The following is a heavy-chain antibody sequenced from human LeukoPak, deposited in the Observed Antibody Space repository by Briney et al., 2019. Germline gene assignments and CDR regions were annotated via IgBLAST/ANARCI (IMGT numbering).Heavy chain of an antibody. J-gene: IGHJ4*02. D-gene: IGHD6-19*01. V-gene: IGHV3-7*01. Sequence: GGSLRLSCAASGFTFSSYWMSWGRQAPGKGPEWVANIKQDGSEKYYVDSVKGRFTISRDNAKNSLHLQMNSLRAEDTAVYYCATSGLDFDYWGQGTLVTVSS. CDR1: GFTFSSYW. CDR3: ATSGLDFDY. CDR2: IKQDGSEK.